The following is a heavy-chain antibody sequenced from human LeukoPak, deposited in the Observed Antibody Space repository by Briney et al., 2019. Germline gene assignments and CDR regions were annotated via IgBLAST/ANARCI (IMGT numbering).Heavy chain of an antibody. CDR2: MKQDGSEK. J-gene: IGHJ4*02. V-gene: IGHV3-7*01. CDR1: GFTFSSYW. D-gene: IGHD2-15*01. CDR3: ASGVDRFDY. Sequence: GGSLRLSCAASGFTFSSYWMSWVRQAPGKGREWVANMKQDGSEKYCVDSVKGRFTISRDNAKNSLYLQMNSLRAEDTAVYYCASGVDRFDYWGQGTLVTVSS.